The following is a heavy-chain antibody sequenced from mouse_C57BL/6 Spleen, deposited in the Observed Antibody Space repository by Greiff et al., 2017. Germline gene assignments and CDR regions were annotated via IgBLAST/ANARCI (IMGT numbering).Heavy chain of an antibody. V-gene: IGHV5-12*01. CDR3: ARHAFAY. J-gene: IGHJ3*01. CDR2: ISNGGGST. CDR1: GFTFSDYY. Sequence: EVMLVESGGGLVQPGGSLKLSCAASGFTFSDYYMYWVRQTPEKWLEWVAYISNGGGSTYYPDTVKGRFTISRDNAKNTLYLQMSRLKSEDTAMYYCARHAFAYWGQGTLVTVSA.